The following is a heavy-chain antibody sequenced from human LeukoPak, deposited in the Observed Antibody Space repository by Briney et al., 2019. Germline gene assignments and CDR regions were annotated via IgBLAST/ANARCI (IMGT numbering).Heavy chain of an antibody. CDR2: ISHSGLT. CDR3: ARGDGTSAAVAFDS. Sequence: SETLSLTCAVSGASLSNANWWTWVRQPPGKGLEWIGEISHSGLTNYNPSLESRVTISQVKSKDQFALNLSSVTAADTAVYYCARGDGTSAAVAFDSWGQGILVIVSS. V-gene: IGHV4-4*02. CDR1: GASLSNANW. D-gene: IGHD5-24*01. J-gene: IGHJ4*02.